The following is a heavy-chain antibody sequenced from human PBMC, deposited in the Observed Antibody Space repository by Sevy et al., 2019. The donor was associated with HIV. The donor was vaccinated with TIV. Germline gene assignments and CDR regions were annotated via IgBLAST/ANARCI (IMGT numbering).Heavy chain of an antibody. CDR3: ARDLWFGGFWGNWFDP. D-gene: IGHD3-10*01. J-gene: IGHJ5*02. V-gene: IGHV3-11*04. CDR1: GFTFSNYY. CDR2: ISGSGSTM. Sequence: GGSLRLSCAASGFTFSNYYMSWIRQAPGKGLEWVSYISGSGSTMYYADSVKGRFTISRDNARTSLFLQMDSLRAEDTALYYCARDLWFGGFWGNWFDPWCQGSLVTVSS.